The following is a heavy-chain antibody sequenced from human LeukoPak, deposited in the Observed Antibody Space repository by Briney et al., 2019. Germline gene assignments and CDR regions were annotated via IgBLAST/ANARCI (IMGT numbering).Heavy chain of an antibody. CDR1: GFMFHDYA. Sequence: PGGSLGLSCAAPGFMFHDYAIHWVRQAPGKGLEWVAVISYDGSNKYYADSVKGRFTISRDNSKNTLYLRMNSLRAEDTAVYYCAKGLGVGATRFRAFDIWGQGTMVTVSS. D-gene: IGHD1-26*01. CDR2: ISYDGSNK. V-gene: IGHV3-30*18. CDR3: AKGLGVGATRFRAFDI. J-gene: IGHJ3*02.